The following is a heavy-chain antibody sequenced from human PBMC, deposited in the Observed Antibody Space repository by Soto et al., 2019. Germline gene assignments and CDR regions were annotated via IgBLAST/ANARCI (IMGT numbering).Heavy chain of an antibody. CDR3: AKEGPITNWYFDY. CDR1: GFTFSNYG. J-gene: IGHJ4*02. Sequence: QVQLVESGGGVVQPGRSLRLSCAASGFTFSNYGMHWVRQAPGKGLEWVIVISYDGNVAYYADSVKGRFTISRDNSKNTLYLQMNSLRTEATAMYYWAKEGPITNWYFDYWGQGTLVTVSS. V-gene: IGHV3-30*18. CDR2: ISYDGNVA. D-gene: IGHD1-1*01.